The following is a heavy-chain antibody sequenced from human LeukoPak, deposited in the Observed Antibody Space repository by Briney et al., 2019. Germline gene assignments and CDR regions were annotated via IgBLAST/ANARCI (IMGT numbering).Heavy chain of an antibody. CDR2: ISNNGSNK. Sequence: GGSLRLSCAASGFTFSSYAMHWVRQAPGKGLEWVAAISNNGSNKYYADSVKGRFTISRDNSKNTVYLQMNSLRAGDTAGYYCARDITGTTVAFDIWGQGTMVTVSS. J-gene: IGHJ3*02. D-gene: IGHD1-7*01. CDR3: ARDITGTTVAFDI. CDR1: GFTFSSYA. V-gene: IGHV3-30-3*01.